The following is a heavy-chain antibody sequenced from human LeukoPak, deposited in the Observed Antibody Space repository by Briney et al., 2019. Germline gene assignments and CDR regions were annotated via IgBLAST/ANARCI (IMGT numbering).Heavy chain of an antibody. CDR2: INPNSGGT. CDR1: GYTFTGCY. CDR3: ARASKTHSSGYYYLHY. Sequence: GASVKVSCKASGYTFTGCYMHWVRQAPGQGLEWMGWINPNSGGTNYAQKFQGRVTMTRDTSISTAYMELSRLRSDDTAVYYCARASKTHSSGYYYLHYWGQATLVTVSS. D-gene: IGHD3-22*01. J-gene: IGHJ4*02. V-gene: IGHV1-2*02.